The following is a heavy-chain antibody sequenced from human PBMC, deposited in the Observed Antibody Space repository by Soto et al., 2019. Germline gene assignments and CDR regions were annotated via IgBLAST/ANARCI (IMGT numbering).Heavy chain of an antibody. V-gene: IGHV1-69*13. J-gene: IGHJ5*02. CDR3: ARAGGGITGHHWFDP. Sequence: SVKVSCKASGGTFSSYAISWVRQAPGQGLEWMGGIIPIFGTANYAQKFQGRVTITADESTSTAYMELSSLRSADTAVYYCARAGGGITGHHWFDPWGQGTLVTVSS. CDR1: GGTFSSYA. D-gene: IGHD1-20*01. CDR2: IIPIFGTA.